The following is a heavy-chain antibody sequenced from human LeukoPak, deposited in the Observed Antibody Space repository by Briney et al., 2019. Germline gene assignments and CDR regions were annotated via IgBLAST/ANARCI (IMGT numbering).Heavy chain of an antibody. CDR3: ARVRGSDFGVVIQPFDY. V-gene: IGHV4-59*01. Sequence: SETLSLTCTVSGGSISSYYWSWIRQPPGKGLEWIGSIYYSRSTNYNPSLKSRVTISVDTSKNQFSLKPSSVTAADTAVYYCARVRGSDFGVVIQPFDYWGQGTLVTVSS. D-gene: IGHD3-3*01. CDR2: IYYSRST. CDR1: GGSISSYY. J-gene: IGHJ4*02.